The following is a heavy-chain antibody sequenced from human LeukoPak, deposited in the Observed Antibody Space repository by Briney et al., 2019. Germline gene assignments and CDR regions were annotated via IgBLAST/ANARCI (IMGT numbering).Heavy chain of an antibody. Sequence: SVKVSCMASGGTFSSYAISWVRQAPGQGLEWMGGIIPIFGTANYAQKFQGRVTITADESTSTAYMELSSLRSEDTAVYYCARELASPDYYGSGSSPGYFDYWGQGTLVTVSS. CDR1: GGTFSSYA. V-gene: IGHV1-69*13. CDR2: IIPIFGTA. CDR3: ARELASPDYYGSGSSPGYFDY. J-gene: IGHJ4*02. D-gene: IGHD3-10*01.